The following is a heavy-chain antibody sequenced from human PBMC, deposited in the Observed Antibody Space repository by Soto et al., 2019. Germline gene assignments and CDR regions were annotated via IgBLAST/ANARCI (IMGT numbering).Heavy chain of an antibody. Sequence: ASVKVSCKASGYTFTSYGISWVRRAPGQGLEWMGWISAYNGNTNYAQKLQGRVTMTTDTSTSTAYMELRSPRSDDTAVYYCARDQRLGYSDGYTIPVDAFDVWGQGTMVTVSS. CDR2: ISAYNGNT. J-gene: IGHJ3*01. CDR1: GYTFTSYG. V-gene: IGHV1-18*01. D-gene: IGHD5-18*01. CDR3: ARDQRLGYSDGYTIPVDAFDV.